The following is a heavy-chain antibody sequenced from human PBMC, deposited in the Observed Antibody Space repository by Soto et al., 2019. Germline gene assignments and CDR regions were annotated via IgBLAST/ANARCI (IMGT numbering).Heavy chain of an antibody. D-gene: IGHD3-22*01. CDR2: ISAYNGNT. CDR1: GYTFTSYG. J-gene: IGHJ6*02. CDR3: AREGITMIVGGYYYGMDV. V-gene: IGHV1-18*01. Sequence: EASVKVSCKASGYTFTSYGISWVRQAPGQGLEWMGWISAYNGNTKYSQKFQGRVTITRDTSASTAYMELSSLRSEDTAVYYCAREGITMIVGGYYYGMDVWGQGTTVTVSS.